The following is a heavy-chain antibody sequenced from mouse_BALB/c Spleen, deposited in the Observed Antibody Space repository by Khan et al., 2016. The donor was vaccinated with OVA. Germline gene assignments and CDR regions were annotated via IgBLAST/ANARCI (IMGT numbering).Heavy chain of an antibody. CDR1: GYTFTNYG. J-gene: IGHJ3*01. CDR2: INTYTGEP. V-gene: IGHV9-3-1*01. Sequence: QIQLVQSGPELKKPGETVKISCKASGYTFTNYGMNWVKQAPGKGLKWMGWINTYTGEPTYADDFKGRFAFSLETSASTAYLQINNLTHEDTATYFCARSNGNYWFAYWGQGTLVTVSA. CDR3: ARSNGNYWFAY. D-gene: IGHD2-1*01.